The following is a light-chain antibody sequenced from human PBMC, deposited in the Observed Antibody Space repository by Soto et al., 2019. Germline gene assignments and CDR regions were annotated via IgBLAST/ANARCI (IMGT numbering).Light chain of an antibody. CDR1: QSVSSDY. CDR3: QHYDNSPPSVT. V-gene: IGKV3-20*01. CDR2: GAS. Sequence: EIVLTQSPYSLSFSPLERSTLSCRASQSVSSDYLVWYQQKPGQAPRLLIYGASRRATGIPDRFSGSGSGTDFILTISRLEPEDFAVYYCQHYDNSPPSVTFGPGTKVDIK. J-gene: IGKJ3*01.